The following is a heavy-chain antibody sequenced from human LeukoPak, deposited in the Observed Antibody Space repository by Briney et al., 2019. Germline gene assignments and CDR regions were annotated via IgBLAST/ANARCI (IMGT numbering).Heavy chain of an antibody. J-gene: IGHJ4*02. Sequence: SETLSLTCTGSGGAISGGAYCWSWIRQHPGKGLEWIGEINHSGSTNYNPSLKSRVTISVDTSKNQFSLKLSSVTAADTAVYYCARGQAVTSFDYWGQGTLVTVSS. CDR3: ARGQAVTSFDY. V-gene: IGHV4-34*01. D-gene: IGHD4-17*01. CDR2: INHSGST. CDR1: GGAISGGAYC.